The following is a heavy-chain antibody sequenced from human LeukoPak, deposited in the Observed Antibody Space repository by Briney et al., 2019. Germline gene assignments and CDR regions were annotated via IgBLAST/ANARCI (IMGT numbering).Heavy chain of an antibody. CDR3: AKAIVGGTLNWDY. CDR2: ISGSGGST. Sequence: GGSLRLSCVASGFTFSDCAMSWVRQAPGKGLEWVSGISGSGGSTYYADSVKGRFTISRDNSKNTLYLQMNSLRAEDTAVYYCAKAIVGGTLNWDYWGQGTLVTVSS. J-gene: IGHJ4*02. D-gene: IGHD1-26*01. CDR1: GFTFSDCA. V-gene: IGHV3-23*01.